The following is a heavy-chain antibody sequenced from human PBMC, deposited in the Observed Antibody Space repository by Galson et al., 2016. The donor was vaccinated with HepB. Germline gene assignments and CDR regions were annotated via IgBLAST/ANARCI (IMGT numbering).Heavy chain of an antibody. Sequence: SLRLSCAASGFTFSNYWMHWVRQAPGKGLVWISRVNNDGSSTPYADFVKGRFTISRDNAKNTLYLQMNSLRAEDTAVYYCARERTALGANWFDPWGLGTQVTVSS. V-gene: IGHV3-74*01. CDR2: VNNDGSST. CDR3: ARERTALGANWFDP. J-gene: IGHJ5*02. CDR1: GFTFSNYW. D-gene: IGHD1-26*01.